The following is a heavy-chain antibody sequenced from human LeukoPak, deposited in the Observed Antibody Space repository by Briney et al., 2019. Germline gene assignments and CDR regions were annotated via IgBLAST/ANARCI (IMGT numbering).Heavy chain of an antibody. CDR2: IYYSGST. CDR1: GGSISSYY. D-gene: IGHD3-16*01. V-gene: IGHV4-59*01. Sequence: SETLSLTCTVSGGSISSYYWSWIRQPPGKGLEWIGYIYYSGSTKYNPSLKSRVTISVDTSKNQFSLKLSSVTAADTAVYYCARMSATVTSPFDDWGQGTPVTVSS. J-gene: IGHJ5*02. CDR3: ARMSATVTSPFDD.